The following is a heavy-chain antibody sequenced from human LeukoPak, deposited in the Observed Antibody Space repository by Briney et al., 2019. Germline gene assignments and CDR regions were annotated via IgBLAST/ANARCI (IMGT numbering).Heavy chain of an antibody. D-gene: IGHD6-13*01. Sequence: GGTLRLSCAASGFTFTDYGMTWVRQAPGKGLEWVSSISGSALSTYYADSVKGRFTISRDNSKNTLYLQMGSLRAEDMAVYYCARAGRSSWYDYFDYWGQGTLVTVSS. CDR3: ARAGRSSWYDYFDY. CDR1: GFTFTDYG. J-gene: IGHJ4*02. V-gene: IGHV3-23*01. CDR2: ISGSALST.